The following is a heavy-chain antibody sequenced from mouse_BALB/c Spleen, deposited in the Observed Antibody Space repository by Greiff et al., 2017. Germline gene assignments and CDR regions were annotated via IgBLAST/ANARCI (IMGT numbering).Heavy chain of an antibody. Sequence: EVQLQESGGGLVKPGGSLKLSCAASGFTLSDYYMYWVRQTPEKRLEWVATISDGGSYTYYPDSVKGRFTISRDNDKNNLYLQMSSQNSEDTAMYCGAIVVDLRRAWCAYWGQGTLVTVSA. CDR1: GFTLSDYY. CDR2: ISDGGSYT. CDR3: AIVVDLRRAWCAY. J-gene: IGHJ3*01. V-gene: IGHV5-4*02. D-gene: IGHD2-12*01.